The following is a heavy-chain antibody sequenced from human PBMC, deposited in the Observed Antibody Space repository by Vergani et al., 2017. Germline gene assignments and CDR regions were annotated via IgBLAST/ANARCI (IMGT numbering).Heavy chain of an antibody. CDR2: IYPADSDT. CDR3: ARHKNYPDS. CDR1: EYSFGNYW. Sequence: EVELVQSGPEMRKPGESLKISCKGSEYSFGNYWIGWVRQMPGKGLEWMGIIYPADSDTRYSPSFQGQVTISADKSISTAFLQWDSLKASDTALYYCARHKNYPDSLGQGTLVTVSS. J-gene: IGHJ4*02. V-gene: IGHV5-51*03. D-gene: IGHD5-24*01.